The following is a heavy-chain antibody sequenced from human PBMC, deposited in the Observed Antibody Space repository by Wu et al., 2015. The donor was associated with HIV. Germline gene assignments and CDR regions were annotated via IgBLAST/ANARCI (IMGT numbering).Heavy chain of an antibody. V-gene: IGHV1-69*05. CDR1: GGSFSRYA. Sequence: QVQLVQSGAEVKKPGSSVKVSCKTSGGSFSRYAISWVRQAPGQGLEWMGGVIPIFGTVNYAQKFQGRITMTTGESATTAYMDLSSLRSDDTAVYYCARGPGSRSGWFDPWGQGTLVTVSS. CDR2: VIPIFGTV. CDR3: ARGPGSRSGWFDP. D-gene: IGHD3-10*01. J-gene: IGHJ5*02.